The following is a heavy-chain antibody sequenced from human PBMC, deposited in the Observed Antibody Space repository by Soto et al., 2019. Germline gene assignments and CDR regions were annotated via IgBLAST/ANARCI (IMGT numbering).Heavy chain of an antibody. D-gene: IGHD2-15*01. CDR1: GYSFTNYW. V-gene: IGHV5-51*03. CDR3: ARRCTGGSCYSSHYYYGMDV. CDR2: IYPGDFDT. Sequence: PGESLKISCTGSGYSFTNYWIGWVRQMPGKGLEWMGIIYPGDFDTRYSPSFQGQVTISADKSISTAYLQWSSLKASDTAMYYCARRCTGGSCYSSHYYYGMDVWGQGTTVTVSS. J-gene: IGHJ6*01.